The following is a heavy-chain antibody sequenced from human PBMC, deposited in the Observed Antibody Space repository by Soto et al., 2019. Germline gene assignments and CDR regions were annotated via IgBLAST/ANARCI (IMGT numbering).Heavy chain of an antibody. Sequence: PGGSLRLSCAASGFTFSDHYMDWVRQAPGKGLEWVGRTRNKANSYTTEYAASVKGRFTISRDDSKNSLYLQMNSLKTEDMAVYYCARADGPHAFDIWGQGTMVTVSS. D-gene: IGHD2-8*01. V-gene: IGHV3-72*01. CDR1: GFTFSDHY. J-gene: IGHJ3*02. CDR3: ARADGPHAFDI. CDR2: TRNKANSYTT.